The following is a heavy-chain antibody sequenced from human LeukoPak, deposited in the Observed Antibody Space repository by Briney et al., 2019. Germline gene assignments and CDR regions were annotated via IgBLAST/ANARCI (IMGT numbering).Heavy chain of an antibody. CDR1: RFTFSSYA. J-gene: IGHJ4*02. D-gene: IGHD3-16*01. CDR2: MSSNGGTT. CDR3: ARVGGVGPFDY. V-gene: IGHV3-64*01. Sequence: GGSLRLSCAASRFTFSSYAMHWVRQAPGQGLEYVSAMSSNGGTTDYANSVKGRFTISRDNSKNTLYLQMGSLRAEDMAVYYCARVGGVGPFDYWGQGTLVTVSS.